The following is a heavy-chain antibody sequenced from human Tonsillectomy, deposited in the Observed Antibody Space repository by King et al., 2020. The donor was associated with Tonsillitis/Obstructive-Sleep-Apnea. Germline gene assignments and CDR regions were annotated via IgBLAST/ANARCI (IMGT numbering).Heavy chain of an antibody. CDR1: GASVSSRDYY. D-gene: IGHD3-22*01. V-gene: IGHV4-39*01. CDR2: IYYTGST. J-gene: IGHJ6*03. CDR3: ARQTDLIGAYHYCMDV. Sequence: QVQLQESGPGLVKPSETLSLTCTVSGASVSSRDYYWGWIRQSPGKGLEWIGSIYYTGSTYYNPSLESRVTISVDTSKNQFSLRLSSVTAADTADYYCARQTDLIGAYHYCMDVWGKGTTVTVSS.